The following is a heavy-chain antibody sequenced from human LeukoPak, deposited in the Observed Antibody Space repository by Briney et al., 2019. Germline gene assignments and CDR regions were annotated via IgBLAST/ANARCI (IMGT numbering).Heavy chain of an antibody. Sequence: GASVKVSCKVSGYTLTESSIHWVRQAPGKGLEWMGGFDPAHGERIYAQKFQGRVTITADKSTSTAYMELSSLRSEDTAVYYCARVYCGGDCYSKFDYWGQGTLVTVSS. CDR3: ARVYCGGDCYSKFDY. J-gene: IGHJ4*02. V-gene: IGHV1-24*01. D-gene: IGHD2-21*02. CDR2: FDPAHGER. CDR1: GYTLTESS.